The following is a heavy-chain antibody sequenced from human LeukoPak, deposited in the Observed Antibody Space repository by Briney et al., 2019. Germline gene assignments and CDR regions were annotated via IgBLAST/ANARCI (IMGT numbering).Heavy chain of an antibody. D-gene: IGHD3-10*01. CDR1: GFTFSSYS. J-gene: IGHJ5*02. V-gene: IGHV3-48*04. CDR2: ISSSSSTI. CDR3: ARDRTIVRGGLDR. Sequence: PGGSLRLSCAASGFTFSSYSMNWVRQAPGKGLEWVSYISSSSSTIYYADSVKGRFTISRDNAKNSLYLQMNSLRAEDTAVYYCARDRTIVRGGLDRWGQGTLVTVSS.